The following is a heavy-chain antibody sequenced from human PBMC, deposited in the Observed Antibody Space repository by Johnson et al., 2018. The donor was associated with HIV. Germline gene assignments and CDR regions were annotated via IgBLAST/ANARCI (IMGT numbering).Heavy chain of an antibody. D-gene: IGHD1-26*01. CDR3: ARDRDRSGSYAAFDI. V-gene: IGHV3-30*03. CDR1: GFTFSSYG. CDR2: ISYDGSNK. Sequence: QVQLMESGGGLVQPGGSLRLSCAASGFTFSSYGMHWVRQAPGKGLEWVAVISYDGSNKYYADSVKGRFTISRDNSKNTLYLQMNSLRAEDTAVYYCARDRDRSGSYAAFDIWGQGTMVTVSS. J-gene: IGHJ3*02.